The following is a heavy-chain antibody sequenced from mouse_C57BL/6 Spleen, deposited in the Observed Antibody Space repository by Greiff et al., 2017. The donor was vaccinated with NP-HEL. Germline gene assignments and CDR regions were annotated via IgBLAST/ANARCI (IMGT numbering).Heavy chain of an antibody. D-gene: IGHD1-1*01. J-gene: IGHJ2*01. CDR1: GYTFTSYW. CDR2: IYPGSGST. V-gene: IGHV1-55*01. CDR3: ARDLYYYGSSYDY. Sequence: QVQLQQPGAELVKPGASVKMSCKASGYTFTSYWITWVKQRPGQGLEWIGDIYPGSGSTNYNEKFKSKATLTVDTSSSTAYMQLSSLTSEASAVYYGARDLYYYGSSYDYWGQGTTLTVAS.